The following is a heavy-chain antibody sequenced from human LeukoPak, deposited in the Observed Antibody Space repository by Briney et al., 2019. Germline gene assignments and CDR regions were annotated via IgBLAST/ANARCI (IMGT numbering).Heavy chain of an antibody. CDR2: IYPGDSDT. J-gene: IGHJ3*02. D-gene: IGHD1-26*01. Sequence: GESLKISCKGSGYSFTSYWIGWVRQMPGKGLEWMGIIYPGDSDTRYSPSFQGQVTISADKSISTAYLQWSSLKASDTAMYYCARGGAGATDYWVNLDAFDIWGQGTMVTVSS. CDR1: GYSFTSYW. V-gene: IGHV5-51*01. CDR3: ARGGAGATDYWVNLDAFDI.